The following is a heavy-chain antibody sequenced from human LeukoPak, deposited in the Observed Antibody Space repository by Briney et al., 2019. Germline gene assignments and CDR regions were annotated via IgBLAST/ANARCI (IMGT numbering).Heavy chain of an antibody. CDR3: ARASYYRGMDY. D-gene: IGHD1-26*01. J-gene: IGHJ4*02. CDR1: GGSISSGSYY. V-gene: IGHV4-61*02. Sequence: PSETLSLTCTVSGGSISSGSYYWSWIRQPAGKGLEWIGRIYTSGSTNCNPSLKSRVTISVDTSKNQFSLKLSSVTAADTAVYYCARASYYRGMDYWGQGTLVTVSS. CDR2: IYTSGST.